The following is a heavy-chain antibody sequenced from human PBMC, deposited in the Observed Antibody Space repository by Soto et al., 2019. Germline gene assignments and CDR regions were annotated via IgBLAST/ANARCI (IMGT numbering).Heavy chain of an antibody. CDR3: ASGSYRGRIDY. Sequence: QVQLVESGGGVVQPGRSLRLSCAASGFTFSSYAMHWVRQAPGKGLEWVAVISYDGSNKYYADSVKGRFTISRDNSKNTPYLQMNSLRAEDTAVYYCASGSYRGRIDYWRQGTLVTVSS. D-gene: IGHD1-26*01. V-gene: IGHV3-30-3*01. CDR2: ISYDGSNK. J-gene: IGHJ4*02. CDR1: GFTFSSYA.